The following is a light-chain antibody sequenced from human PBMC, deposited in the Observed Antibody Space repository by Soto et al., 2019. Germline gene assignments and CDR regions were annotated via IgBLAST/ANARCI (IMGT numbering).Light chain of an antibody. CDR3: QQYSYYST. CDR1: QNIRSR. CDR2: DAS. J-gene: IGKJ1*01. V-gene: IGKV1-5*01. Sequence: QMTQSPSTLSASVGDRVTITCRASQNIRSRLAWFQQKPGKAPKLLIYDASSLESGVPSRFSGSGYGTEFALTISRLQPEDFATYYCQQYSYYSTFGQGTKVDI.